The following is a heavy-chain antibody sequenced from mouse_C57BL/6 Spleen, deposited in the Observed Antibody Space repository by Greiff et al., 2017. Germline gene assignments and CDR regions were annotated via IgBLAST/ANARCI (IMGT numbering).Heavy chain of an antibody. Sequence: DVMLVESGGGLVKPGGSLKLSCAASGFTFSSYAMSWVRQTPEKRLEWVATISDGGSYTYYPDNVKGRFTISRDNAKNNLYLQMSHLKSEDTAMYYCARGYSNYDWYFDVWGTGTTVTVSS. CDR1: GFTFSSYA. J-gene: IGHJ1*03. CDR2: ISDGGSYT. D-gene: IGHD2-5*01. V-gene: IGHV5-4*03. CDR3: ARGYSNYDWYFDV.